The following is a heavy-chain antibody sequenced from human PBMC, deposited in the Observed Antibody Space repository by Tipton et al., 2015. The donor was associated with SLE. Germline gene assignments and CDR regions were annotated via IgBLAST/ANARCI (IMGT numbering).Heavy chain of an antibody. CDR1: GGSMNSGGYS. D-gene: IGHD3-3*01. CDR3: ARAILGPGATWSFYYGMDV. Sequence: TLSLTCAVSGGSMNSGGYSWNWIRQPPGKGLEWIGYILHSGSTYYNPSLKSRVTISVDRSRNEFSLELRSVTAADTAVYYCARAILGPGATWSFYYGMDVWGQGTTVTVSS. CDR2: ILHSGST. J-gene: IGHJ6*02. V-gene: IGHV4-30-2*01.